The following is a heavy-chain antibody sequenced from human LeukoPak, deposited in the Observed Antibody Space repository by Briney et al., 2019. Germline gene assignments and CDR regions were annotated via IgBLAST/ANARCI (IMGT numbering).Heavy chain of an antibody. V-gene: IGHV1-18*01. CDR1: GYTFASYG. J-gene: IGHJ5*02. Sequence: GASVEVSCKASGYTFASYGISWVRQAPGQGLEWMGWITAYNGNTNYAQKLQGRVTMTTDTSTSTAYMELRSLRSDDTAVYYCSGWGVDIVVVVAANNWFDPWGQGTLVTVSS. CDR3: SGWGVDIVVVVAANNWFDP. D-gene: IGHD2-15*01. CDR2: ITAYNGNT.